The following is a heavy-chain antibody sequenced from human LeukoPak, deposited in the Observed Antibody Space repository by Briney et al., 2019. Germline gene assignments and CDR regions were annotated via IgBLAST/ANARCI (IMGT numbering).Heavy chain of an antibody. J-gene: IGHJ4*02. CDR3: ARDPALAVAGPFDY. Sequence: GASVKVSCKASGYTFTSYGISWVRQAPGQGLEWMGWISAYNGNTNYAQKLQGRVTMTTDTSTSTAYMELRGLRSDDTAVYYCARDPALAVAGPFDYWGQGTLVTVSS. V-gene: IGHV1-18*01. CDR1: GYTFTSYG. CDR2: ISAYNGNT. D-gene: IGHD6-19*01.